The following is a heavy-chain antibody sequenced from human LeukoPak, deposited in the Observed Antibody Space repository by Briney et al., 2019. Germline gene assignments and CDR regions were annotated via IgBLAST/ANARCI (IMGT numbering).Heavy chain of an antibody. CDR2: ISGSGGST. CDR3: AKRHYYASGSPLYYFDY. Sequence: GGSLRLSCAASGFTFSSYAMSWVRQAPGKGLEWVSAISGSGGSTYYADSVKSRFTISRDNSKNTLFLQMNSLRAEDTAVYYCAKRHYYASGSPLYYFDYWGQGTLVTVSS. J-gene: IGHJ4*02. CDR1: GFTFSSYA. D-gene: IGHD3-10*01. V-gene: IGHV3-23*01.